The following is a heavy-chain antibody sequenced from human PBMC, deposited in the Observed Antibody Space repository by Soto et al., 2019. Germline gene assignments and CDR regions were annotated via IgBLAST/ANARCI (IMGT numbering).Heavy chain of an antibody. CDR2: ISAYNGNT. CDR1: GYTFTSYG. V-gene: IGHV1-18*01. J-gene: IGHJ5*02. Sequence: GASVKVSCKASGYTFTSYGISWVRQAPGQGLERMGWISAYNGNTNYAQKLQGRVTMTTDTSTSTAYMDLRSLRSDDTAVYYCARDVTRDTIFGVVIIRYNWFDPWGQGTLVTVSS. D-gene: IGHD3-3*01. CDR3: ARDVTRDTIFGVVIIRYNWFDP.